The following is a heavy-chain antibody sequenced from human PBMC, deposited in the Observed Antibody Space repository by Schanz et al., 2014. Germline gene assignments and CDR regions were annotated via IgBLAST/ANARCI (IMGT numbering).Heavy chain of an antibody. CDR3: ARENLNWEAFDI. V-gene: IGHV3-9*01. D-gene: IGHD7-27*01. CDR2: FSLDTDRI. Sequence: EGQLVESGGVLVQPGRSLRLSCAGSGLNFRHYAIHWVRHAPGKGLEWVAGFSLDTDRIDYGDSVKGRFTISRDDAKNSLYLQMNSLRAEDTALYYCARENLNWEAFDIWGQGTVVTVSS. J-gene: IGHJ3*02. CDR1: GLNFRHYA.